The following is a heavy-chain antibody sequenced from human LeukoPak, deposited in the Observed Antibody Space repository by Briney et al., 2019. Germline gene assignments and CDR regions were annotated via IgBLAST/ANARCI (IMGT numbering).Heavy chain of an antibody. D-gene: IGHD2-15*01. CDR1: GFTFSGYS. CDR3: ARGRYCGGGSCYSYSHYYGMDV. J-gene: IGHJ6*02. CDR2: ISMSSSYI. V-gene: IGHV3-21*01. Sequence: GGSLRISCAASGFTFSGYSMNWVRRAPGKGLEWVSSISMSSSYIYYADSMKGRFTISRDNAKNSLYLQMNSLRAEDTAVYYCARGRYCGGGSCYSYSHYYGMDVWGQGTTVTVSS.